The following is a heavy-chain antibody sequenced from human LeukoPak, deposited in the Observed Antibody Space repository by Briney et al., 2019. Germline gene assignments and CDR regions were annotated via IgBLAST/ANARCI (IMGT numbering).Heavy chain of an antibody. CDR1: GGSISSSSYY. J-gene: IGHJ4*02. CDR2: IYYSGST. V-gene: IGHV4-39*07. D-gene: IGHD3-22*01. CDR3: ARVDYDSSGYYQTQYYFDY. Sequence: SETLSLTCTVAGGSISSSSYYWGWIRQPPGKGLEWIGSIYYSGSTYYNPSLKSRVTISVDTSKNQFSLKLSSVTAADTAVYYCARVDYDSSGYYQTQYYFDYWGQGTLVTVSS.